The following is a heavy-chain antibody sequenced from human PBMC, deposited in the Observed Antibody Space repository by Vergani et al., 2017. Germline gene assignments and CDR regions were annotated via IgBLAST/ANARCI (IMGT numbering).Heavy chain of an antibody. CDR3: ARREFKTGPYWYVDL. CDR1: GGSISSSSYY. CDR2: IYYSGST. J-gene: IGHJ2*01. Sequence: QLQLQESGPGLVKPSETLSLTCTVSGGSISSSSYYWGWIRQPPGKGLEWIGGIYYSGSTYYNPSLKSRVTISVDTSKNQFSLKLSSVTAADTAVYYCARREFKTGPYWYVDLWGRGTLVTVSS. V-gene: IGHV4-39*07. D-gene: IGHD3-10*01.